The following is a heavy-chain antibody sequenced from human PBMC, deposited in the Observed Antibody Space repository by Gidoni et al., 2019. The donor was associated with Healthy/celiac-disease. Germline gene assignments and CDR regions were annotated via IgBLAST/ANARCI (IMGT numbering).Heavy chain of an antibody. CDR3: ARAHRTGDYLDY. J-gene: IGHJ4*02. V-gene: IGHV4-59*01. CDR2: IYYSGST. CDR1: GGSISSYY. D-gene: IGHD4-17*01. Sequence: QVQLQESGPGLVKSSETLSLTCTVSGGSISSYYWSWIRQPPGKGLEWIGYIYYSGSTNYNPSLKSRVTISVDTSKNQFSLKLRSVTAADTAVYYCARAHRTGDYLDYWGQGTLVTVSS.